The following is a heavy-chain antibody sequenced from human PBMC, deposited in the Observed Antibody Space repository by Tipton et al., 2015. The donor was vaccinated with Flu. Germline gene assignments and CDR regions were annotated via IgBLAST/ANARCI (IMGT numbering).Heavy chain of an antibody. CDR3: ASHPPPRISVPAPIDN. V-gene: IGHV4-39*01. CDR2: LSYRDST. CDR1: GVSITTTSYH. J-gene: IGHJ4*02. Sequence: LRLSCTVSGVSITTTSYHWGWVRQPPGKGLEWIASLSYRDSTFYKSSLKSRVTISVDASKNQFSLKVSSVTAADTAVYVCASHPPPRISVPAPIDNWGQGTLVTVSS. D-gene: IGHD2-15*01.